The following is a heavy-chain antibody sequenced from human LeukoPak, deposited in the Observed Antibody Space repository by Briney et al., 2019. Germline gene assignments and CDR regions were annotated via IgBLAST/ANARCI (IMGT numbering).Heavy chain of an antibody. V-gene: IGHV1-69*13. J-gene: IGHJ6*03. D-gene: IGHD2-21*02. CDR2: IIPIFGTA. Sequence: SVKVSCKASGGTFSSYAISWVRQAPGQGLEWMGGIIPIFGTANYAQKFQGRVTITADESTSTAYMELSSLRSEDTAVYYCARGPVVVVTATIYYYYMDVWGKGTTVTISS. CDR3: ARGPVVVVTATIYYYYMDV. CDR1: GGTFSSYA.